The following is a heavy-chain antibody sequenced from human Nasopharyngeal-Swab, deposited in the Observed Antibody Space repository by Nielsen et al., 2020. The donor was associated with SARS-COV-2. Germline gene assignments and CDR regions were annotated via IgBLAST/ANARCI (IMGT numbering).Heavy chain of an antibody. CDR2: ITWNAGYT. V-gene: IGHV3-43D*03. CDR3: VKDKTLHTYGETHFDY. D-gene: IGHD5-18*01. J-gene: IGHJ4*02. CDR1: GFTFDDHS. Sequence: GESLKISCAASGFTFDDHSMHWVRQAPGKGLEWVSLITWNAGYTYYSDSVKGRFTISRDNSKKSLYLQMSSLRPEDTALYYCVKDKTLHTYGETHFDYWGQGTLVTVSS.